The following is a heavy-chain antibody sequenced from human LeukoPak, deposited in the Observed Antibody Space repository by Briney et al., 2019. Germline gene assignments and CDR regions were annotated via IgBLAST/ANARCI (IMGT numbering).Heavy chain of an antibody. CDR2: IKRDGSVS. CDR3: ARVPRADDIFFDS. J-gene: IGHJ4*02. D-gene: IGHD3-9*01. CDR1: GFTFSSYS. V-gene: IGHV3-7*01. Sequence: GGSLRLSCAASGFTFSSYSMNWVRQAPGKGLEWVANIKRDGSVSHYVDSVKGRFTISRDNAKNSMSLQMNSLRAEDTAVYYCARVPRADDIFFDSWGQGTLVTVSS.